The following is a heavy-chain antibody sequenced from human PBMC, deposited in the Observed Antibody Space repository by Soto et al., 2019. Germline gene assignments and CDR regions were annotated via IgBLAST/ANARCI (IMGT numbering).Heavy chain of an antibody. CDR2: ITYDGSSK. V-gene: IGHV3-30-3*01. D-gene: IGHD3-3*01. Sequence: QVHLVESGGGVVQPGRTLRLSCAASGLSFCDDAMHWVRQAPGKGLEWVAVITYDGSSKYYAVSVRGRFTISRDNSKSTLDLHMDSLITDGTAVYYCARDVGTKMDFWITSGMDVWRQGTTVTVSS. CDR1: GLSFCDDA. J-gene: IGHJ6*02. CDR3: ARDVGTKMDFWITSGMDV.